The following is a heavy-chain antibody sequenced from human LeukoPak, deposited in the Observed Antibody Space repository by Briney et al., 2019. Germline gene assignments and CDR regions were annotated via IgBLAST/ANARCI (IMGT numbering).Heavy chain of an antibody. Sequence: ALETLSLTCTVSGGSINNSPYYWGWIRQPPGKGLEWIGSVYYSGNAYYNPSLQNRVSISVDTSKNRYSLKLRSVTAADTTVYYCARHVDRRRHGYNSAFAHFDYWGQGTLVTVSS. CDR1: GGSINNSPYY. CDR3: ARHVDRRRHGYNSAFAHFDY. CDR2: VYYSGNA. J-gene: IGHJ4*02. V-gene: IGHV4-39*01. D-gene: IGHD5-24*01.